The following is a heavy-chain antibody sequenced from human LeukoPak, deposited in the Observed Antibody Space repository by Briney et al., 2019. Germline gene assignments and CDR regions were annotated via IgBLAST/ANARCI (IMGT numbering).Heavy chain of an antibody. V-gene: IGHV3-9*01. CDR1: GFTFDDYA. D-gene: IGHD3-10*01. CDR3: AKDIEGGFGELTPYYFDY. Sequence: PGRSLRLSCAASGFTFDDYAMHWVRQAPGKGLEWVSGISWNSGSIGYADSVKGRFTISRDNAKNSLYLQMNSLRAEDTALYYCAKDIEGGFGELTPYYFDYWGQGTLVTVSS. J-gene: IGHJ4*02. CDR2: ISWNSGSI.